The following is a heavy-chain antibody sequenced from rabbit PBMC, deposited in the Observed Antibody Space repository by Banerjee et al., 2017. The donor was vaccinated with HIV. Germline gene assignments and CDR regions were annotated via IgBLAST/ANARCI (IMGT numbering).Heavy chain of an antibody. D-gene: IGHD4-2*01. V-gene: IGHV1S40*01. CDR3: ARDDAGDTGYYFNL. Sequence: QSLEESGGGLVKPGGTLTLTCKASGIDFSSYYYVCWVRQAPGKGLEWTACIYTGDGVTYYASWAKGRFTFSKTSSTTVTLQVTSLTAADTATYFCARDDAGDTGYYFNLWGPGTL. CDR1: GIDFSSYYY. CDR2: IYTGDGVT. J-gene: IGHJ4*01.